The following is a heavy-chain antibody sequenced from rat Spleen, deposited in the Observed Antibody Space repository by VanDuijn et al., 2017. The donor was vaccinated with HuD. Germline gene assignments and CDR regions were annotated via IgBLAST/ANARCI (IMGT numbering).Heavy chain of an antibody. CDR1: RFTFNNYG. Sequence: EVQLVESDGGLVQPGGSLKLSCAASRFTFNNYGMAWVRQAPTKGLEWVATFSYVGFTTYYRDSVRGRFTISSDSTRGTLYLQMDSLRSEDTATYFCTRQDYPGVTTNWFAYWGQGTLVTVSS. V-gene: IGHV5-29*01. CDR3: TRQDYPGVTTNWFAY. J-gene: IGHJ3*01. D-gene: IGHD1-4*01. CDR2: FSYVGFTT.